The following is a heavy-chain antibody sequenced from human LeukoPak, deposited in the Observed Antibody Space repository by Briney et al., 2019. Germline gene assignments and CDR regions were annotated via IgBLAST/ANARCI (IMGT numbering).Heavy chain of an antibody. Sequence: GGSLRLSCAASGFTFSSYRMNWVRQAPGKGLEWVSSISSSSSYIYYADSVEGRFTISRGNAKNSLYLQMNSLRAENTAVYYCARDGGGSYGRNYYYYGTDVWGQGTTVTVSS. J-gene: IGHJ6*02. CDR3: ARDGGGSYGRNYYYYGTDV. CDR1: GFTFSSYR. D-gene: IGHD1-26*01. CDR2: ISSSSSYI. V-gene: IGHV3-21*01.